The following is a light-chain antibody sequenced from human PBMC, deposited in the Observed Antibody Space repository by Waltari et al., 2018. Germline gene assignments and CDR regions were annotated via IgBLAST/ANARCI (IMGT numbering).Light chain of an antibody. Sequence: QSALTQPASVSGSPGQSITISCTGTSSDIGAYNSVSWYQQPPGKAPNLIVYDVTNRPSGVSSLLSGSKSGNTAPLTISGLLAEDEADYSCSSKRSSIIPLVFGGGTKLTVL. CDR1: SSDIGAYNS. CDR2: DVT. CDR3: SSKRSSIIPLV. V-gene: IGLV2-14*03. J-gene: IGLJ2*01.